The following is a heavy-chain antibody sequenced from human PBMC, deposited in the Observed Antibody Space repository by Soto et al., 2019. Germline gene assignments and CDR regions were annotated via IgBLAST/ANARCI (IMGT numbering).Heavy chain of an antibody. D-gene: IGHD3-9*01. CDR1: GYIFTGYY. Sequence: ASVKVSCKASGYIFTGYYMHWVRQAPGQGLEWMGWINPNSGGTNYAQKFQGRVTMTRDTSISTAYMELSRLRSDDTAVYYCARDERYYDILTGYHSPLDYWGQGTLVTVSS. CDR2: INPNSGGT. CDR3: ARDERYYDILTGYHSPLDY. V-gene: IGHV1-2*02. J-gene: IGHJ4*02.